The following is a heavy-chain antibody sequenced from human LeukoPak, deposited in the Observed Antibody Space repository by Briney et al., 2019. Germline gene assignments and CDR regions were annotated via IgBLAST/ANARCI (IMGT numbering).Heavy chain of an antibody. CDR3: ARDLGIAAAGRYYYYGMDV. V-gene: IGHV4-59*01. D-gene: IGHD6-13*01. CDR1: GGSISSYY. CDR2: IYYSGST. Sequence: SETLSLTCTVSGGSISSYYWSWIRQPPGKGLEWIGYIYYSGSTNYNPSLKSRVTISVDTSKNQFSLKLSSVTAADTAVYYCARDLGIAAAGRYYYYGMDVWGQGTTVTVPS. J-gene: IGHJ6*02.